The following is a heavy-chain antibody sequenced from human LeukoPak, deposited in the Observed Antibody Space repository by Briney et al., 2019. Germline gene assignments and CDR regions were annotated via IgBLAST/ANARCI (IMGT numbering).Heavy chain of an antibody. CDR2: ISGSGGST. CDR3: AKDSRIAAAGTPSDWLDP. D-gene: IGHD6-13*01. Sequence: GGSLRLSCAASGFTFTSFAMSWVRQAPGKGLEWVSAISGSGGSTYYADSVKGRFTISRDNSRNTLYLQMNSLRAEDTAVYYCAKDSRIAAAGTPSDWLDPWGQGTLVTVSS. V-gene: IGHV3-23*01. J-gene: IGHJ5*02. CDR1: GFTFTSFA.